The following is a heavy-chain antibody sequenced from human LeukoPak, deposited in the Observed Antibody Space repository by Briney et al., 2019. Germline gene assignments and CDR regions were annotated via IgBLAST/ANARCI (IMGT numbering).Heavy chain of an antibody. D-gene: IGHD6-13*01. CDR2: IYTSGST. CDR1: GGSISSYY. J-gene: IGHJ5*02. Sequence: SETLSLTCTVSGGSISSYYWSWIRQPPGKGLEWIGYIYTSGSTNYNPSLKSRVAISVDTSKNQFSLKLSSVTAADTAVYYCATSAAADLHRWWFDPWGQGTLVTVYS. V-gene: IGHV4-4*09. CDR3: ATSAAADLHRWWFDP.